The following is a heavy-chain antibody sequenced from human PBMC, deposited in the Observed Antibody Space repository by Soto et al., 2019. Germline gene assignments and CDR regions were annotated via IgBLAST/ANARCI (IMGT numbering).Heavy chain of an antibody. V-gene: IGHV1-45*02. CDR3: ASGGAGSGPFTWELPDH. J-gene: IGHJ4*02. CDR1: GNTFTYRY. Sequence: SVKVSCKALGNTFTYRYLHWVLQAPGQALEWMGWITPFSGDVHYAQKFQERVTITRDRSINTAYMQMSSLRSEDTAMYFCASGGAGSGPFTWELPDHWGQGTLGTGSS. CDR2: ITPFSGDV. D-gene: IGHD1-26*01.